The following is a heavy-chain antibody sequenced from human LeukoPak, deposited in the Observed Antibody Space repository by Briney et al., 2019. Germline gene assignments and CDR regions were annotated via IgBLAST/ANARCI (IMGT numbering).Heavy chain of an antibody. J-gene: IGHJ5*02. Sequence: SQTLSLTCTVSGGSISSGGYYWSWIRQPPGKGLEWIGYIYHSGSTYYNPSLKSRVTISVDRSKNQFSLKLSSVTAADTAVYYCARGRITGTTRMANWFDPWGQGTLVTVSS. CDR3: ARGRITGTTRMANWFDP. CDR1: GGSISSGGYY. D-gene: IGHD1-7*01. V-gene: IGHV4-30-2*01. CDR2: IYHSGST.